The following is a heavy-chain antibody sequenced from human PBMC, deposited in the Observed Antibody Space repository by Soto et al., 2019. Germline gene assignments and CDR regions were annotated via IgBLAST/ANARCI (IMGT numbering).Heavy chain of an antibody. CDR2: ISWNSGSI. Sequence: GRSLRISCAASGFTFDDYAMQWVRQAPGKGQEWVSGISWNSGSIGYADSVKGRLTISRDNAKNSLYLQMNSLRADDTALYYCAKDYCTNGVCYSFGYWGQGTLVPVSS. J-gene: IGHJ4*02. V-gene: IGHV3-9*01. D-gene: IGHD2-8*01. CDR3: AKDYCTNGVCYSFGY. CDR1: GFTFDDYA.